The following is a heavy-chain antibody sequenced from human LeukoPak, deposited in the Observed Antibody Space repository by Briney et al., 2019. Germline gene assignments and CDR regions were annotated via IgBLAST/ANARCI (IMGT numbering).Heavy chain of an antibody. CDR1: GFTFSSYG. CDR3: AKDVSGSYAPLDYYYYMDV. Sequence: GGSLRLSCAASGFTFSSYGMHWVRKAPGKGLEWVAFIRYDGSNKYYADSVKGRFTISRDNSKNTLYLQMNSPRAEDTAVYYCAKDVSGSYAPLDYYYYMDVWGKGTTVTVSS. D-gene: IGHD1-26*01. CDR2: IRYDGSNK. J-gene: IGHJ6*03. V-gene: IGHV3-30*02.